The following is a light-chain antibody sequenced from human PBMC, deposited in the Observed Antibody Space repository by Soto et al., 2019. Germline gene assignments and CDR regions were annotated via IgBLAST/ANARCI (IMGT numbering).Light chain of an antibody. J-gene: IGKJ1*01. CDR3: QQYNSYPWT. CDR1: QSIGSG. Sequence: DIQMTQSPSTLSASVGDRVTIPCRASQSIGSGLAWYQQNPGKAPKLLIYDASSLESGVPSRFSGSGSGTEFTLTISSLQPDDFATYYCQQYNSYPWTFGQGTKVEIK. CDR2: DAS. V-gene: IGKV1-5*01.